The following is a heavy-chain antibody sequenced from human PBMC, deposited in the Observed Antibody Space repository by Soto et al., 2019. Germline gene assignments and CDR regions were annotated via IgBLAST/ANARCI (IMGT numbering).Heavy chain of an antibody. V-gene: IGHV3-23*01. D-gene: IGHD6-19*01. CDR2: IHGEGAGT. CDR3: AKVGLAGNGDWDCLAP. CDR1: GFTFRNYA. Sequence: EAQLLESGGGLVQPGGSLRLSCAASGFTFRNYAMNWVRQAPGKGLEWVSSIHGEGAGTYYADSVKGRFTVSRDDSKERFYLQLGGRKVADTAGNSGAKVGLAGNGDWDCLAPGGKGTRVTVAS. J-gene: IGHJ4*02.